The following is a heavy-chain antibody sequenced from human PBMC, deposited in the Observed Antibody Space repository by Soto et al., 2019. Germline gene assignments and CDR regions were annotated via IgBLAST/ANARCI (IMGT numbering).Heavy chain of an antibody. D-gene: IGHD1-20*01. V-gene: IGHV1-69*06. CDR2: IIPLHNTS. CDR1: GGAFNNYA. J-gene: IGHJ6*01. Sequence: QVQLLQSGAEVKKPGSSVKVSCKVSGGAFNNYALNWVRHGPGQVLEWLGGIIPLHNTSNYSLKFLGRVTVTADISSTTVYMELNSLTSDDTATYYCARWSNWNPLYYDGLDVWGQGTTVTVSS. CDR3: ARWSNWNPLYYDGLDV.